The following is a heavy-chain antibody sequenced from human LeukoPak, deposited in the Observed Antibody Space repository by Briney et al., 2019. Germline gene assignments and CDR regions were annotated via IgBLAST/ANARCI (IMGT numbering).Heavy chain of an antibody. J-gene: IGHJ4*02. CDR3: ARVRDYYASGSYSHHY. CDR1: GGSISSYY. Sequence: PSETLSLTCTVSGGSISSYYWSWIRQPPGKGLEWIGYIYYSGSTDYNPSLKSRVTISLDTSNNQFSLKLSSVTAADTAVYYCARVRDYYASGSYSHHYWGQGTLVTVSS. CDR2: IYYSGST. V-gene: IGHV4-59*01. D-gene: IGHD3-10*01.